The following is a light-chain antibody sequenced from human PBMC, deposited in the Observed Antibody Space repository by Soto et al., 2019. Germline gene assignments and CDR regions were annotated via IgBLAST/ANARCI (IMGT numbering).Light chain of an antibody. J-gene: IGLJ1*01. V-gene: IGLV4-69*01. CDR1: SGHSSYA. CDR2: LTSDGSH. CDR3: QTWGTGIQV. Sequence: QLVLTQSHSASASLGASVKLTCTLSSGHSSYAIAWHQQQPEKGPRYLMKLTSDGSHYKGGGIPDRFSGSSSGAERYLTISSLQSEDEADYYCQTWGTGIQVFGTGTKLTVL.